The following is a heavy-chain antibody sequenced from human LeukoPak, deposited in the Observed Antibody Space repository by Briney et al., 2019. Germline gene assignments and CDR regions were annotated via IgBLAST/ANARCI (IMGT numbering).Heavy chain of an antibody. J-gene: IGHJ6*03. CDR3: ARDGEGYHYYMDV. CDR1: GGSFSGYY. CDR2: INHSGST. Sequence: SETLSLTCDVYGGSFSGYYWSWIRQPPGKGLEWIGEINHSGSTNYNPSLKSRVTISLDTSKNQFSLKLSSVTAADTAVYYCARDGEGYHYYMDVWGKGTTVTVSS. D-gene: IGHD3-10*01. V-gene: IGHV4-34*01.